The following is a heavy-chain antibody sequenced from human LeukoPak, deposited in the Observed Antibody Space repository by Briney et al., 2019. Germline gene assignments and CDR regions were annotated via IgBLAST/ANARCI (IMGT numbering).Heavy chain of an antibody. CDR2: IKQDGSEK. V-gene: IGHV3-7*03. CDR3: ARAGSWSSRPYFDY. CDR1: GFTFSNYG. Sequence: PGGSLRLSCAASGFTFSNYGMSWVRQAPGKGLEWVASIKQDGSEKFYVDSVKGRFTISRDNAKNSLYLQMNSLRAEDTAVYYCARAGSWSSRPYFDYWGQGILVSVSS. D-gene: IGHD1-26*01. J-gene: IGHJ4*02.